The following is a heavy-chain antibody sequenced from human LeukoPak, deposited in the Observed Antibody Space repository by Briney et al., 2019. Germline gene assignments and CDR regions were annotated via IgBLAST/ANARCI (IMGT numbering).Heavy chain of an antibody. J-gene: IGHJ4*02. CDR3: AKTSEQSSGWYVYYFDY. D-gene: IGHD6-19*01. CDR1: GFTFSSYG. CDR2: ISGSGGST. V-gene: IGHV3-23*01. Sequence: PGGSLRLSCAASGFTFSSYGMSWVRQAPGKGLEWVSAISGSGGSTYYADSVKGRFTISRDNSKNTLYLQMNSLRAEDTYVYYCAKTSEQSSGWYVYYFDYWGQGTLVTVSS.